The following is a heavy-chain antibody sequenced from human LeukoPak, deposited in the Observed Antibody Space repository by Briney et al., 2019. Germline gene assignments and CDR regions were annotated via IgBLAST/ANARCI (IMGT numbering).Heavy chain of an antibody. Sequence: GGSLRLSCAASGFTFSSYAMSWVRQAPGKGLEWVAVISYDGSNKYYADSVKGRFTISRDNPKNTLYLQMNSLRAEDTAVYYCARDGGRQQTDAFDIWGQGTMVTVSS. CDR1: GFTFSSYA. V-gene: IGHV3-30-3*01. CDR3: ARDGGRQQTDAFDI. D-gene: IGHD3-16*01. J-gene: IGHJ3*02. CDR2: ISYDGSNK.